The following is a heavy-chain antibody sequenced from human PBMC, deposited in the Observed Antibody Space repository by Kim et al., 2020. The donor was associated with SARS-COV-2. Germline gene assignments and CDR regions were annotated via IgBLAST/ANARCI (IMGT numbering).Heavy chain of an antibody. D-gene: IGHD6-19*01. J-gene: IGHJ4*02. CDR3: ARCERWGSGWYSHYYFDY. Sequence: KGRFTISRDNAKNSLYLQMNSLRAEDTAVYYCARCERWGSGWYSHYYFDYWGQGTLVTVSS. V-gene: IGHV3-11*03.